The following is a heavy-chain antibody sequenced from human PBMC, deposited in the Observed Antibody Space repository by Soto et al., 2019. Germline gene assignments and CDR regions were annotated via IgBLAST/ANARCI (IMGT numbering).Heavy chain of an antibody. D-gene: IGHD6-13*01. Sequence: GGSLRLSCAASGFSFSTYNMNWVRQAPGRGLEWVSYISSRSSTIYHADSVKGRFTISRDNAKNSLYLQMNSLRAEDTAVYYCTRDASRDSSARGWFDPWGPGTLVTVSS. CDR1: GFSFSTYN. CDR3: TRDASRDSSARGWFDP. J-gene: IGHJ5*02. CDR2: ISSRSSTI. V-gene: IGHV3-48*04.